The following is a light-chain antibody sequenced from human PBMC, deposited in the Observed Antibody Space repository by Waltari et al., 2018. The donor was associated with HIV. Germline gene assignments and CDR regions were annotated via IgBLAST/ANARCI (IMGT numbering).Light chain of an antibody. V-gene: IGLV2-14*03. CDR1: SSDIGISNF. J-gene: IGLJ2*01. CDR2: DVN. CDR3: GAYTSGSTPVV. Sequence: QSALIQPASLSGSPGQSITISCTGTSSDIGISNFVSWYQLHPGKAPKLLLFDVNNRPSGVSRRCSGSKSGNSASLTIFGLQDDDEADYYCGAYTSGSTPVVFGGGTKLTVL.